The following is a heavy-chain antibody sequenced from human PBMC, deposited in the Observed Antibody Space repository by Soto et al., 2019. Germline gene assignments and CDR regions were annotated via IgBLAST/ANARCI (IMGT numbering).Heavy chain of an antibody. J-gene: IGHJ4*02. CDR2: IHRNGNT. Sequence: VQLQESGPGLVKASGTLSLTCAVSSGAISSGDWWSWVRQPPGKGLEWIGEIHRNGNTKYNPSLKSRVTISVDRSKNQFSLRLSSVTVADTAIYYCTNNGWYSLDFWGQGILVIVSS. CDR1: SGAISSGDW. CDR3: TNNGWYSLDF. V-gene: IGHV4-4*02. D-gene: IGHD6-19*01.